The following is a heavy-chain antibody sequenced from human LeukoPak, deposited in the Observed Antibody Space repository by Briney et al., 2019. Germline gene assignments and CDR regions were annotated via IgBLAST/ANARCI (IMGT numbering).Heavy chain of an antibody. CDR2: ISYDGSNK. CDR3: ARDRGGYSYGCDY. CDR1: GFTFSSYA. D-gene: IGHD5-18*01. Sequence: GGSLRLSCAAAGFTFSSYAMHWVRQAPGKGLEWVAVISYDGSNKYYADSVKGRFTISRDNSKNTLYLQMNSLRAEDTAVYYCARDRGGYSYGCDYWGQGTLVTVSS. J-gene: IGHJ4*02. V-gene: IGHV3-30*04.